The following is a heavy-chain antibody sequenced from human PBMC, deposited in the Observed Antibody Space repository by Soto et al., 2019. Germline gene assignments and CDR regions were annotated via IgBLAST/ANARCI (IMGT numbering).Heavy chain of an antibody. CDR3: ARVTLASFTVSYYYYYYMDV. J-gene: IGHJ6*03. D-gene: IGHD4-17*01. CDR2: ISAYNGNT. Sequence: ASVKVSCKASGYTFTSYGISWVRQAPGQGLEWMGWISAYNGNTNYAQKLQGRVTMTTDTSTSTAYMELRSLRSDDTAVYYCARVTLASFTVSYYYYYYMDVWGKGTTVTV. CDR1: GYTFTSYG. V-gene: IGHV1-18*01.